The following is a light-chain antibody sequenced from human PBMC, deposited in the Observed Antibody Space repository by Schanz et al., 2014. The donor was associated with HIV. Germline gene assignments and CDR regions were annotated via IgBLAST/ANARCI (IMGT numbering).Light chain of an antibody. Sequence: EIVLTQSPGTLSLSPGERATLSCRASQSVTSRYLAWYKQKHGQAPRLLIYSASTRATGIPARFSGGGSGTDFTLTISSLQPEDFATYYCQQSYSTPTFGGGTKVEIK. V-gene: IGKV3-20*01. J-gene: IGKJ4*01. CDR1: QSVTSRY. CDR3: QQSYSTPT. CDR2: SAS.